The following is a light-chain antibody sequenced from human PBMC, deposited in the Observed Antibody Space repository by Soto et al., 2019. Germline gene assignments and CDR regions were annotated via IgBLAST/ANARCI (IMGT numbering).Light chain of an antibody. J-gene: IGKJ2*01. CDR3: QQYNSSVYT. CDR2: GAS. Sequence: EIVLTQSPGTLSLSPGERATLSCMASQSVSSSYLAWYQQKPGQAPRLLIYGASSRATGIPDRFSGSGSGTEVSLTINRLEPEDFAGYYCQQYNSSVYTFGQGTKVAIK. CDR1: QSVSSSY. V-gene: IGKV3-20*01.